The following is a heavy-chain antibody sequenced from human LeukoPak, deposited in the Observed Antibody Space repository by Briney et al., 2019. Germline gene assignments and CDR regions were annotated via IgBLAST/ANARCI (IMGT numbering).Heavy chain of an antibody. V-gene: IGHV4-30-4*08. CDR3: ARGVYDFWSGPAKYYFDY. J-gene: IGHJ4*02. Sequence: SETLSLTCTVSGYSISSSGYYWGWIRQPPGKGLEWIGYIYYSGSTYYNPSLKSRVTISVDTSKNQFSLKLSSVTAADTAVYYCARGVYDFWSGPAKYYFDYWGQGTLVTVSS. CDR1: GYSISSSGYY. D-gene: IGHD3-3*01. CDR2: IYYSGST.